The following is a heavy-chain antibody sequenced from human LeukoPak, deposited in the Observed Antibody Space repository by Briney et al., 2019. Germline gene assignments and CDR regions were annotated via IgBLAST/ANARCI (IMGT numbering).Heavy chain of an antibody. J-gene: IGHJ6*03. CDR3: ARETSPGDYYYYMDV. CDR1: GYTFTSYY. V-gene: IGHV1-46*01. Sequence: ASVKVSCKASGYTFTSYYMHWVRQAPGQGLEGMGIINPSGGSTSYAQKFQGRVTMTRDMSTSTVYMELSSLRSEDTAVYYCARETSPGDYYYYMDVWGKGTTVTVSS. D-gene: IGHD3-10*01. CDR2: INPSGGST.